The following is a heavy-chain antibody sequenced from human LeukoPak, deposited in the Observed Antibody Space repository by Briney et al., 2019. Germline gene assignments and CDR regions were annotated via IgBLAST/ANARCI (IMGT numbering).Heavy chain of an antibody. J-gene: IGHJ4*02. CDR3: ARSVDTAMLLDQ. CDR2: ISTSGRTT. CDR1: GFTFSSYE. V-gene: IGHV3-48*03. Sequence: PGGSLRLSCAASGFTFSSYEMNWVRQAPGKGLEWLSYISTSGRTTYYADSVKGRFTISRDNAKNSLYLQLNSLRAEDTAVYFCARSVDTAMLLDQWGQGTLVTVSS. D-gene: IGHD5-18*01.